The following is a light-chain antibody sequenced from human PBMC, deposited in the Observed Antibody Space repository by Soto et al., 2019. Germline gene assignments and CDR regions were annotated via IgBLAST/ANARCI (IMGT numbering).Light chain of an antibody. V-gene: IGLV2-14*01. CDR3: SSYTSSTTYV. CDR1: SNDIGGYNY. Sequence: QSVLTQPASVSGSPGQSITISCTGSSNDIGGYNYVSWYQQHPDKAPKLMIYHVSNRPSGISSRFSGSKSGNTASLTISGLQAEDEADYYCSSYTSSTTYVFGTGTKVTVL. J-gene: IGLJ1*01. CDR2: HVS.